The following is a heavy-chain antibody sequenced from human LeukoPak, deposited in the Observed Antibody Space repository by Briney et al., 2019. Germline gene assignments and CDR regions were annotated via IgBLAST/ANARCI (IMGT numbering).Heavy chain of an antibody. D-gene: IGHD5-18*01. V-gene: IGHV1-2*06. CDR1: GFSFTGYF. J-gene: IGHJ4*02. Sequence: GASVKVSCKASGFSFTGYFMHWVRQAPGQGPEWMGRIDPNSGGTNYALKFQGRVTMTRDTPITTAYMDLSRLRSDDTAVYYCARGPHDTAYYFDQWGPGTLVTVSS. CDR2: IDPNSGGT. CDR3: ARGPHDTAYYFDQ.